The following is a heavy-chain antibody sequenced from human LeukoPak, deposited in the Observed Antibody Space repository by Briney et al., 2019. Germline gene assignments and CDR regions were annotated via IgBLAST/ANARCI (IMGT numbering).Heavy chain of an antibody. CDR3: ARVGATGCRIAFDI. CDR2: IIPIFGTA. V-gene: IGHV1-69*06. J-gene: IGHJ3*02. D-gene: IGHD1-26*01. CDR1: GGTFSSYA. Sequence: SVKVSCKASGGTFSSYAISWVRQAPGQGLEWMGGIIPIFGTANYAQKFQGRVTITADKSTSTAYMELSSLRSEDTAVYYCARVGATGCRIAFDIWGQGTMVTVSS.